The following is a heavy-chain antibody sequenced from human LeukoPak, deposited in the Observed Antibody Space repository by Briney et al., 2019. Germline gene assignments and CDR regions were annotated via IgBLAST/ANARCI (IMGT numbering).Heavy chain of an antibody. CDR3: ASLYGGNLDTDY. CDR1: GFSFSDYT. Sequence: GGSPRLSCAASGFSFSDYTMNWVRQAPGKGLEWVSSISSSSTYIYYADSAKGRFTISRDNAKNSLYLQMNSLRAEDTAVYYCASLYGGNLDTDYWGQGTLVTVSS. J-gene: IGHJ4*02. CDR2: ISSSSTYI. V-gene: IGHV3-21*01. D-gene: IGHD4-23*01.